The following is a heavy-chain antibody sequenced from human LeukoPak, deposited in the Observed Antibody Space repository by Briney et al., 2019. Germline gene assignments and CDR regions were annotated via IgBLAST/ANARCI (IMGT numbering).Heavy chain of an antibody. D-gene: IGHD6-19*01. V-gene: IGHV5-51*01. CDR3: ASSVAVAGGPFDY. CDR1: GYSFTSYW. CDR2: IYPGDSDT. J-gene: IGHJ4*02. Sequence: GESLQISCKGSGYSFTSYWIGWVRQMPGKGLEWMGIIYPGDSDTRYSLSFQGQVTISADKSISTAYLQWSSLKASDTAMYYCASSVAVAGGPFDYWGQGTLVTVSS.